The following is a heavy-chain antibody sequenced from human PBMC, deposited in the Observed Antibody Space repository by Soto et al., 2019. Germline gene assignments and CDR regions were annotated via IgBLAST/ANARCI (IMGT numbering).Heavy chain of an antibody. Sequence: GGSLRLSCAASGFTFSSYWMHWVRQAPGKGLVWVSRINSDGSSTSYADSVKGRFTISRDNAKNTLYLQMNSLRAEDTAVYYCARDWLSRPSAYYYYYYMDVWGKGTTVTVSS. CDR2: INSDGSST. D-gene: IGHD3-10*01. CDR1: GFTFSSYW. J-gene: IGHJ6*03. CDR3: ARDWLSRPSAYYYYYYMDV. V-gene: IGHV3-74*01.